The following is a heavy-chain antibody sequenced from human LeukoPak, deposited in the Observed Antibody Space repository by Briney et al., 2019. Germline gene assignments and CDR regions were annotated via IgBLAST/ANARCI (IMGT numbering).Heavy chain of an antibody. D-gene: IGHD6-13*01. CDR2: ISWNSGSI. CDR3: AKDLWQQLFAFDI. V-gene: IGHV3-9*01. Sequence: GGSLRLSCAASGFTFDDYAMHWVRQAPGKGLEWVSGISWNSGSIGYADSVKGRFTISRDNSKNTLYLQMNSLRAEDTAVYYCAKDLWQQLFAFDIWGQGTMVTVSS. J-gene: IGHJ3*02. CDR1: GFTFDDYA.